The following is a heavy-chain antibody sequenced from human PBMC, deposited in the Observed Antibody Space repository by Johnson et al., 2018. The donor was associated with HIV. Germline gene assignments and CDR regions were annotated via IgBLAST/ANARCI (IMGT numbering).Heavy chain of an antibody. CDR2: IRQDGSQK. J-gene: IGHJ3*02. D-gene: IGHD5/OR15-5a*01. Sequence: VQLVESGGGLVQPGGSLRLSCAASGFTFSNSWMNWVRQAPGKGLEWVANIRQDGSQKHYVDSVQGRFTISRDNTENSLYLQMDSLRAEDTAIYYCARDSSYSLSSGGWVDSFDIWGQGTMVTVSS. CDR3: ARDSSYSLSSGGWVDSFDI. V-gene: IGHV3-7*05. CDR1: GFTFSNSW.